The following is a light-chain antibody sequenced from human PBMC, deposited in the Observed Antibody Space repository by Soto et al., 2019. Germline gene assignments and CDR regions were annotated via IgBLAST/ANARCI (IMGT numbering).Light chain of an antibody. V-gene: IGKV4-1*01. Sequence: DIVMTQSPDSLAVSLGERATINCKSSQSVLFSPNNKNYLAWYQQTPGQPPKLLIYWASTRESGVPDRFSGSGSGTDFPLTISRLQAEDVAFYYCQQYHSAPQTFGQGTKVKIK. CDR3: QQYHSAPQT. CDR1: QSVLFSPNNKNY. J-gene: IGKJ1*01. CDR2: WAS.